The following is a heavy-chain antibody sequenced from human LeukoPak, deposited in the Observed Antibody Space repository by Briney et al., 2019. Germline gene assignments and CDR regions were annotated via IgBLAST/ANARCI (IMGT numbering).Heavy chain of an antibody. V-gene: IGHV3-30*02. J-gene: IGHJ4*02. CDR3: AKVRYCSGVNCYPDDN. CDR2: IRYDGSNK. CDR1: GFTFSSYG. Sequence: PGGSLRLSCAASGFTFSSYGMHWVRQAPGKGLEWVAFIRYDGSNKYYADSVKGRFTISRDNSKNTLNLQMNSLRAEDTAVYYCAKVRYCSGVNCYPDDNWGQGTLVTVSS. D-gene: IGHD2-15*01.